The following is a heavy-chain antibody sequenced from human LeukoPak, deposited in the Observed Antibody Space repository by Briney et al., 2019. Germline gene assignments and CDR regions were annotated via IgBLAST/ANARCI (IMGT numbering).Heavy chain of an antibody. V-gene: IGHV1-8*03. Sequence: GASVKVSCTASGYIFTNHDINWVRQANGQGLEWMGWMNPNSGNTGYAQKFQGRVTITRNTSISTAYMELSNLRSEDTAVYFCTRGRVGVTQWFDPWGQGTLVVVSS. CDR3: TRGRVGVTQWFDP. CDR2: MNPNSGNT. J-gene: IGHJ5*02. CDR1: GYIFTNHD. D-gene: IGHD1-26*01.